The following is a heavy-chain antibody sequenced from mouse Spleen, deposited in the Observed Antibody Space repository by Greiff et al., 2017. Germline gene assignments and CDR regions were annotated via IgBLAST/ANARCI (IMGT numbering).Heavy chain of an antibody. V-gene: IGHV5-6*01. D-gene: IGHD1-1*01. CDR1: GFTFSSYG. CDR2: ISSGGSYT. CDR3: ARQIGSSYWYFDV. Sequence: EVQVVESGGDLVKPGGSLKLSCAASGFTFSSYGMSWVRQTPDKRLEWVATISSGGSYTYYPDSVKGRFTISRDNAKNTLYLQMSSLKSEDTAMYYCARQIGSSYWYFDVWGAGTTVTVSS. J-gene: IGHJ1*01.